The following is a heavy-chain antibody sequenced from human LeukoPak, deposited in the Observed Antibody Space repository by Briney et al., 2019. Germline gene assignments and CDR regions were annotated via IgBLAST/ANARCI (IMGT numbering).Heavy chain of an antibody. Sequence: SETLSLTCTVSGGSISSYYWSWIRQPPGKGLEWIGYIYYSGSGSTNYNPSLKSRVTISVDTSKNQFSLKLSSVTAADTAVYYCARRGGHGGSFDYWGQGTPVTVSS. CDR3: ARRGGHGGSFDY. V-gene: IGHV4-59*08. D-gene: IGHD4-23*01. J-gene: IGHJ4*02. CDR2: IYYSGSGST. CDR1: GGSISSYY.